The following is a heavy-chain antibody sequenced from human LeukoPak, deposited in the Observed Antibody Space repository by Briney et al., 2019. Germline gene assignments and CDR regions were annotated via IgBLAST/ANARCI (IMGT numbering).Heavy chain of an antibody. V-gene: IGHV1-18*01. CDR2: ISAYNGNT. CDR1: GYTFTSYG. Sequence: ASVKVSCKASGYTFTSYGISWVRQAPGQGLEWMGWISAYNGNTNYAQKLQGRVTMTTDTSTSTAYMELRSLRAEDTAVYYCAKIQYSGNYYDAFDIWGQGTMVTVSS. CDR3: AKIQYSGNYYDAFDI. D-gene: IGHD1-26*01. J-gene: IGHJ3*02.